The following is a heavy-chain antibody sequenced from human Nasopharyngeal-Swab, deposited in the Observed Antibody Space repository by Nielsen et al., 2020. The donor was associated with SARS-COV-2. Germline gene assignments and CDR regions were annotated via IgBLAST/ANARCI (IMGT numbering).Heavy chain of an antibody. J-gene: IGHJ4*02. CDR3: ARDDVYCSSTSCYRAPLNY. V-gene: IGHV4-30-4*01. Sequence: WIRQPPGKGLEWIGYIYYSGSTYYNPSLKSRVTISVDTSKNQFSLKLSSVTAADTAVYYCARDDVYCSSTSCYRAPLNYWGQGTLVNRLL. CDR2: IYYSGST. D-gene: IGHD2-2*01.